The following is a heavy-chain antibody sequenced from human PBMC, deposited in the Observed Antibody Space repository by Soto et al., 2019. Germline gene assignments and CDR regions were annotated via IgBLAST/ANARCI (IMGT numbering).Heavy chain of an antibody. V-gene: IGHV3-23*01. CDR1: GFAFSFYA. CDR2: ISGTGGST. J-gene: IGHJ4*02. D-gene: IGHD6-13*01. Sequence: EMKLLESGGGLVQPGGSLRLSCVGSGFAFSFYAMTWVSQAPGKGLEWVSAISGTGGSTYYGDSVKARFTVSRDNSKNTLFLQMDSLRAEDTAIYYCASTYSTNWYAGYWGLGTLVTVSP. CDR3: ASTYSTNWYAGY.